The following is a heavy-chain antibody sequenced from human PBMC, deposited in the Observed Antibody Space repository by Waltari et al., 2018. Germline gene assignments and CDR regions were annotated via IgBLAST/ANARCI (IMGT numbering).Heavy chain of an antibody. CDR2: ISGSGSTR. CDR1: GFSLSVYY. V-gene: IGHV3-11*01. Sequence: QVQLVESGGGLVKPGGSLRLSCEASGFSLSVYYMSWIRQAPGKGLDWVSSISGSGSTRYHADSVKGRFTISRDNAKNSLYLQMNSLTAEDTAVYYCVRDSGGYSFDYWGQGTLVTVSS. J-gene: IGHJ4*02. CDR3: VRDSGGYSFDY. D-gene: IGHD3-22*01.